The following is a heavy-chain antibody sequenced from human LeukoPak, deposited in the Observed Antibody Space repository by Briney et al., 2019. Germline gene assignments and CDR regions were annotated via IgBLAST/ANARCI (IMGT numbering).Heavy chain of an antibody. V-gene: IGHV1-2*02. D-gene: IGHD2-2*01. J-gene: IGHJ4*02. CDR1: GYTFTGYY. CDR3: ARDVVEYCSSTNCYASHY. Sequence: GASVKVSCKASGYTFTGYYIHWVRQAPGQGREWMGWINPHSGGTNYAQKFQGGVTMTRDTSITIAYMELSSLRSDDTAVYYCARDVVEYCSSTNCYASHYWGQGTLVTVSS. CDR2: INPHSGGT.